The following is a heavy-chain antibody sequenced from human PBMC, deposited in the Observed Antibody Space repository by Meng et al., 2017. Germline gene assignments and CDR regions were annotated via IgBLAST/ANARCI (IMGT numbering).Heavy chain of an antibody. CDR2: IYYSGST. V-gene: IGHV4-39*07. CDR3: ARGRVVNWFDP. CDR1: GGSISSSSYY. J-gene: IGHJ5*02. D-gene: IGHD2-15*01. Sequence: LQLQAAGPGLVKPSESLSLTCTVSGGSISSSSYYWGWIRQPPGKGLEWIGSIYYSGSTYYNPSLKSRVTISVDTSKNQFSLKLSSVTAADTAVYYCARGRVVNWFDPWGQGTLVTVSS.